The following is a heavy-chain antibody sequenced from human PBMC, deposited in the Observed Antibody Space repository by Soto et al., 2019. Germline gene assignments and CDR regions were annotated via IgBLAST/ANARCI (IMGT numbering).Heavy chain of an antibody. Sequence: GSLRLSCAASGFTFSDHYMDWVRQAPGKGLEWVGRTRSKANSYTTEYAASVKGRFTISRDDSKNSLYLQMNSLKTEDTALYYCVSVSGSYYYDYWGQGTLVTVSS. J-gene: IGHJ4*02. CDR3: VSVSGSYYYDY. V-gene: IGHV3-72*01. CDR2: TRSKANSYTT. D-gene: IGHD3-10*01. CDR1: GFTFSDHY.